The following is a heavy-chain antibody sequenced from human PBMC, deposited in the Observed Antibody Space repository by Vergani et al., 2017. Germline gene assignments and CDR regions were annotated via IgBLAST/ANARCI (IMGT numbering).Heavy chain of an antibody. CDR2: ISGRGSST. Sequence: EVQLLESGGGLVQPGGSLRLSCAASGFTFSSYAMSWVRQAPGKGREWVSDISGRGSSTYHADSVKGPVTIARDNSKNTLYLQKDSLRAEDTAVNYCAKDSLNRGIAVADAFDSWGQGTMVTVSS. D-gene: IGHD6-19*01. CDR3: AKDSLNRGIAVADAFDS. J-gene: IGHJ3*02. V-gene: IGHV3-23*01. CDR1: GFTFSSYA.